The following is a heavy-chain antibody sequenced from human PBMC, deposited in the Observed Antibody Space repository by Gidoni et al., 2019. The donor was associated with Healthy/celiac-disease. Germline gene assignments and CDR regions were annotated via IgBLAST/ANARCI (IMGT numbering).Heavy chain of an antibody. Sequence: LEWVSSISSSSSYIYYADSVKGRFTISRDNAKNSLYLQMNSLRAEDTAVYYCARVLAAVAELIPLYYGMDVWGQGTTVTVSS. CDR2: ISSSSSYI. D-gene: IGHD6-19*01. J-gene: IGHJ6*02. V-gene: IGHV3-21*01. CDR3: ARVLAAVAELIPLYYGMDV.